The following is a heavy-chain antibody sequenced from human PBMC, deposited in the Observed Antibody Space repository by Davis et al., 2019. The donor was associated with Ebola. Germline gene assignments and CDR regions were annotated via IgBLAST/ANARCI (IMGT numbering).Heavy chain of an antibody. V-gene: IGHV5-51*01. CDR3: TRHGDPRYSSGWPNWFDP. J-gene: IGHJ5*02. Sequence: GESLKISCKGSGYSFTSYWIGWVRQMPGRGLEWMGIIYPYDSDTRYSPSFQGQVTISADKSTTIAYLQWSSLKASDTAMYYCTRHGDPRYSSGWPNWFDPWGQGTLVTVSS. D-gene: IGHD6-19*01. CDR1: GYSFTSYW. CDR2: IYPYDSDT.